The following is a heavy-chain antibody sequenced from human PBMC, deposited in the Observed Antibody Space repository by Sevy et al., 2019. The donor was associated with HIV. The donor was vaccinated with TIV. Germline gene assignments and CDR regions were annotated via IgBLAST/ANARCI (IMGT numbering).Heavy chain of an antibody. J-gene: IGHJ5*02. V-gene: IGHV1-2*02. CDR3: ARDFSASGPFLMGNCFDP. CDR2: INPNNGGT. CDR1: GYSLTGYY. D-gene: IGHD6-13*01. Sequence: ASVKVSCKASGYSLTGYYIHWMRQAPGQGLEWMGWINPNNGGTNYAQRFQGRVTMTRDTSIITVSMGLTSLRSDDTAVYFCARDFSASGPFLMGNCFDPWGQGTLVTVSS.